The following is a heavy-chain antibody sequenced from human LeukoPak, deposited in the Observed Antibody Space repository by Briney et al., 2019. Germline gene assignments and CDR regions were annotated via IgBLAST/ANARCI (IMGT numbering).Heavy chain of an antibody. V-gene: IGHV4-34*01. Sequence: SETLSLTCAVYGGSFSGYYWSWIRQPPGKGLEWIGEINHSGSTNYNPSLKSRVTISVDTSKNQFSLRLSSVTAADTAVYYCARGKWFDPWGQGTLVTVSS. CDR1: GGSFSGYY. CDR2: INHSGST. J-gene: IGHJ5*02. CDR3: ARGKWFDP.